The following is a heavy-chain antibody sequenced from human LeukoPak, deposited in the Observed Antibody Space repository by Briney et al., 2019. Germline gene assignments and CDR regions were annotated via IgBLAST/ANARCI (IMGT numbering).Heavy chain of an antibody. D-gene: IGHD5-18*01. J-gene: IGHJ4*02. CDR1: GFTFGDYA. Sequence: GGSLRLSCTASGFTFGDYAMNWFRQAPGKGLEWVGFIRSKAYGGTTEYAASVKGRFTISRDDSKSIAYLQMNSLKTEDTAVYYCTRLQNVDTAIAAFDYWGQGTLVTVSS. V-gene: IGHV3-49*03. CDR2: IRSKAYGGTT. CDR3: TRLQNVDTAIAAFDY.